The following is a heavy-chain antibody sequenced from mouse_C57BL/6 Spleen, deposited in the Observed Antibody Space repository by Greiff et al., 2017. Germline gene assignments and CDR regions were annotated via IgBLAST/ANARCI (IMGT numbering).Heavy chain of an antibody. Sequence: QVQLQQPGAELVKPGASVKLSCKASGYTFTSYWMQWVKQTPGQGLEWIGEIDPSDSYTNYNKKFKGKATLTVDTSSSTAYMQLSSLTSEDSAVYYCARQLRPYYFDYWGQGTTLTVSA. J-gene: IGHJ2*01. D-gene: IGHD3-2*02. CDR2: IDPSDSYT. CDR1: GYTFTSYW. CDR3: ARQLRPYYFDY. V-gene: IGHV1-50*01.